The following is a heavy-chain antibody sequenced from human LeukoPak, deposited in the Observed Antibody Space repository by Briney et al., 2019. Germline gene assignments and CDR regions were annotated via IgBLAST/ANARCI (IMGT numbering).Heavy chain of an antibody. CDR1: GYTFTSYG. J-gene: IGHJ5*02. Sequence: ASVKVSCKASGYTFTSYGISWVRQAPGQGLEWMGWISAYNGNTNYAQKLQGRVTMTADTSTSTAYMELRSLRSDDTAVYYCARRGSSWYSSWWFDPWGQGTLVTVSS. D-gene: IGHD6-13*01. CDR3: ARRGSSWYSSWWFDP. CDR2: ISAYNGNT. V-gene: IGHV1-18*01.